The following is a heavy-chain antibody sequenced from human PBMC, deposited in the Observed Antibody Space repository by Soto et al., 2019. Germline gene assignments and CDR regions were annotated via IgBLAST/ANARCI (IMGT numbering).Heavy chain of an antibody. CDR3: ATVPNGIPEASGA. CDR2: ISGDGATT. J-gene: IGHJ4*02. V-gene: IGHV3-23*01. CDR1: GFTFSRYA. Sequence: EVQLLESGGGLVQPGGSLRLSCAASGFTFSRYALSWVRQAPGQGLAWVSSISGDGATTFYADSVKGRFTASRDNSENTLSLQMNSLRVEDTAVYFCATVPNGIPEASGAWGQGTLVTVCS. D-gene: IGHD2-8*01.